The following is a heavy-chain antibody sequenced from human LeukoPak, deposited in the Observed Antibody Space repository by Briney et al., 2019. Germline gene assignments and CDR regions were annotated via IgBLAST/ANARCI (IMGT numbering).Heavy chain of an antibody. Sequence: SESLSLTCTVSGVSISSYYWSWIRQPPGKGLEWIGYIYYSRTTNYNPSLNSRVTISADTSKNQFSLRLNSVTAADTAVYYCVRRQWELQYFDLWGRGTLVAVSS. CDR1: GVSISSYY. D-gene: IGHD1-26*01. J-gene: IGHJ2*01. CDR2: IYYSRTT. V-gene: IGHV4-59*01. CDR3: VRRQWELQYFDL.